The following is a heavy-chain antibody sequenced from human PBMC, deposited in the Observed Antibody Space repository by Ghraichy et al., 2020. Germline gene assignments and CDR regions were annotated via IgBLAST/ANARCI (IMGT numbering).Heavy chain of an antibody. V-gene: IGHV3-30*04. CDR2: ISYDGSNK. CDR3: ARPQQWLVPFFDY. J-gene: IGHJ4*02. Sequence: GESLNISCAASGFTFSSYAMHWVRQAPGKGLEWVAVISYDGSNKYYADSVKGRFTISRDNSKNTLYLQMNSLRAEDTAVYYCARPQQWLVPFFDYWGQGTLVTVSS. CDR1: GFTFSSYA. D-gene: IGHD6-19*01.